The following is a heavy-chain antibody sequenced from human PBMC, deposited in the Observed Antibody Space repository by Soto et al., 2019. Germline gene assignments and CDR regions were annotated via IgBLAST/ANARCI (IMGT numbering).Heavy chain of an antibody. V-gene: IGHV2-5*01. CDR1: GVSLSTSGVG. Sequence: SGPTLVNPTQTLTLTCTLSGVSLSTSGVGVGWSRQPPGKALEWLGFIYWNDDKRYSPSLKSRLTITKDTSKNQVVLTMTNMDPVDTATECCAKSGSSGWYGWFDPWGQGTLVTVSS. D-gene: IGHD6-19*01. J-gene: IGHJ5*02. CDR3: AKSGSSGWYGWFDP. CDR2: IYWNDDK.